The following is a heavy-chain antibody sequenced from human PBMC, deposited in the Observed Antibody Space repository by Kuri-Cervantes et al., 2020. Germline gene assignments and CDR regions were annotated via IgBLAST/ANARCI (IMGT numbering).Heavy chain of an antibody. CDR1: GFTFDDYA. CDR3: ARDAKREGQQLELNYLDS. CDR2: ISSSSSYI. J-gene: IGHJ4*02. D-gene: IGHD6-13*01. Sequence: ETLSLTCAASGFTFDDYAMHWVRQAPGKGLEWVSSISSSSSYIYYADSVKGRFTISRDNAENSLYLQMNSLRAEDTAVYYCARDAKREGQQLELNYLDSWGQGTLVTVSS. V-gene: IGHV3-21*06.